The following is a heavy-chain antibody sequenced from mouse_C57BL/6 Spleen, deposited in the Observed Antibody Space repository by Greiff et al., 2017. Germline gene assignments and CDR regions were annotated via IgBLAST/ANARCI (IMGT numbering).Heavy chain of an antibody. CDR1: GFTFTSYD. CDR2: ICTRDGST. V-gene: IGHV1-85*01. CDR3: SRRDYGSSSYWCFGV. D-gene: IGHD1-1*01. J-gene: IGHJ1*03. Sequence: QVQLQQSGPELVKPGASVKLSCEASGFTFTSYDINWVKQRPGQGLEWIGWICTRDGSTKYNEKVTGMVTLTVDKAYSTAYMEIHSLTSEAAAVCFCSRRDYGSSSYWCFGVWGTGTTVTVSS.